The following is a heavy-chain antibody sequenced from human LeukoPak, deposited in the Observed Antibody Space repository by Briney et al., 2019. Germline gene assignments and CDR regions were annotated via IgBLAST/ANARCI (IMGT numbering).Heavy chain of an antibody. D-gene: IGHD5-18*01. J-gene: IGHJ4*02. CDR2: ISWNSGSI. CDR1: GFTFDDYA. Sequence: GGSLRLSCAASGFTFDDYAMHWVRQAPGKGLEWVSGISWNSGSIGYADSVKGRFTISRDNAKNSLYLQMNSLRAEDTALYYCAKDMGYSYGRAFDYWGQGALVTVSS. CDR3: AKDMGYSYGRAFDY. V-gene: IGHV3-9*01.